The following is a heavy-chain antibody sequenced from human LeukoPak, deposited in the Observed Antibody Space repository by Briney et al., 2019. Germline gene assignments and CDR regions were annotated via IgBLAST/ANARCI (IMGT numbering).Heavy chain of an antibody. CDR2: IYYSGST. V-gene: IGHV4-59*01. CDR1: GVSISSYY. CDR3: ARDRGYYDSSGPYYYYYGMDV. Sequence: PSETLSLTCTVSGVSISSYYWSWIRQPPGKGLEWIGYIYYSGSTNYNPSLKSRVTISVDTSKNQFSLKLSSVTAADTAVYYCARDRGYYDSSGPYYYYYGMDVWGQGTTVTVSS. D-gene: IGHD3-22*01. J-gene: IGHJ6*02.